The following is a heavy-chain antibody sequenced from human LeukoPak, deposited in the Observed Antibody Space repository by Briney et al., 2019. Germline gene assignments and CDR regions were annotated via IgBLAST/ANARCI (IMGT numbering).Heavy chain of an antibody. CDR2: INPNSGGT. V-gene: IGHV1-2*06. J-gene: IGHJ5*02. CDR1: GYTLTGYY. Sequence: ASVKVSCKASGYTLTGYYMHWVRQAPGQGLEWMGRINPNSGGTNYAQKFQGRVTMTRDTSISTAYMELSRLRSDDTAVYYCARDYVWGSYPSWGQGTLATVSS. D-gene: IGHD3-16*02. CDR3: ARDYVWGSYPS.